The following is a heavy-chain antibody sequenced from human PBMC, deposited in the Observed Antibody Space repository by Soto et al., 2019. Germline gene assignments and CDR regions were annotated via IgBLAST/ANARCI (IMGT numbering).Heavy chain of an antibody. CDR2: ISWDGDK. V-gene: IGHV2-5*02. Sequence: QITLKESGPTLVKPTQTLTLTCPFSGFSLSSSGVGVAWIRQPPGKALEWLALISWDGDKYYSPSLKNRLSISKDTSENHVVLTLTNVDPVDTGTYFCAHRPSDYIWGSYPTWGQGTLVTVSS. J-gene: IGHJ5*02. CDR1: GFSLSSSGVG. D-gene: IGHD3-16*01. CDR3: AHRPSDYIWGSYPT.